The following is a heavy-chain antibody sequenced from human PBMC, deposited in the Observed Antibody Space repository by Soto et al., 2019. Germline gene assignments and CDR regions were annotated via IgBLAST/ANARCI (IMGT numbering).Heavy chain of an antibody. J-gene: IGHJ6*02. CDR2: ISWDGGST. D-gene: IGHD4-17*01. CDR3: AKGNYGTYYYYYYGMDV. CDR1: GFTFDDYT. Sequence: GSLRLACAASGFTFDDYTMHWGRQAPGKGLEWVSLISWDGGSTHYADSVKGRFTISRDNSKNSLYLQMNSLRTEDTALYYCAKGNYGTYYYYYYGMDVWGQGTTVTVSS. V-gene: IGHV3-43*01.